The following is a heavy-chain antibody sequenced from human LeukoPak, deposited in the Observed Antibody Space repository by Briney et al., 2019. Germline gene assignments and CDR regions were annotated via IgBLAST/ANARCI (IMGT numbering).Heavy chain of an antibody. CDR3: ASEYASPPNWFDP. D-gene: IGHD2-8*01. J-gene: IGHJ5*02. CDR1: GGSISSGDYY. Sequence: SETLSLTCTVSGGSISSGDYYWSWIRQPPGKGLEWIGYIYYSGSTYYNPSLKSRVTISVDTSKNQFSLKLSSVTAADTAVYYCASEYASPPNWFDPWGQGTPVTVSS. V-gene: IGHV4-30-4*08. CDR2: IYYSGST.